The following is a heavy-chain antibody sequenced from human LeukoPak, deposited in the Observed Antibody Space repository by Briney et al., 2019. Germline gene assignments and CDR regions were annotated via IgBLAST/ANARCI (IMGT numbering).Heavy chain of an antibody. J-gene: IGHJ4*02. Sequence: SETLSLTCTVSGGSISSYYWNWIRQPPGKGLEWIGYIYYSGSTNYNPSLKSRVTISVDTSKNQFSLKPSSVTAADTAVYYCARDRYYDSGSYYNWGQGTLVTVSS. V-gene: IGHV4-59*01. CDR2: IYYSGST. CDR1: GGSISSYY. D-gene: IGHD3-10*01. CDR3: ARDRYYDSGSYYN.